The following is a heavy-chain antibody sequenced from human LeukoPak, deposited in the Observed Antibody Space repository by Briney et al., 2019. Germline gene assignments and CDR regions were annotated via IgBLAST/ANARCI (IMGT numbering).Heavy chain of an antibody. CDR2: FDPEDGET. Sequence: SVKVSCKVSGYTLTELSMHWVRRAPGEGLEWMGGFDPEDGETIYAQKFQGRVTMTEDTSTDTAYMEVSSLRSEDTAVYYCAPSWGSSGWYSWFDPWGQGTLVTVSS. CDR3: APSWGSSGWYSWFDP. D-gene: IGHD6-19*01. J-gene: IGHJ5*02. V-gene: IGHV1-24*01. CDR1: GYTLTELS.